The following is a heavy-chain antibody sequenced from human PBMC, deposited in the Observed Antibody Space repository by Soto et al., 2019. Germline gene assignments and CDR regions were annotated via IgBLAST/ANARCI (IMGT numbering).Heavy chain of an antibody. CDR1: GGSISSYY. CDR3: ARINGYQLLLRWFDP. V-gene: IGHV4-59*01. D-gene: IGHD2-2*01. CDR2: IYYSGST. J-gene: IGHJ5*02. Sequence: PSETLSLTCTVSGGSISSYYWSWIRQPPGKGLEWIGYIYYSGSTNYNPSLKSRVTISVDTSKNQFSLKLSSVTAADTAVYYCARINGYQLLLRWFDPWGQGTLVAVSS.